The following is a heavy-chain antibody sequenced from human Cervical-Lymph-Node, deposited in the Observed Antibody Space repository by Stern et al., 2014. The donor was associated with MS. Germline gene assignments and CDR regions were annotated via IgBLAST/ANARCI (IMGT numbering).Heavy chain of an antibody. D-gene: IGHD6-13*01. CDR2: IVPGNSDP. V-gene: IGHV5-51*01. J-gene: IGHJ4*02. CDR1: GYGFSDYW. Sequence: EVQLVESGAVVRKPGDSLRISCTGSGYGFSDYWIGWVRQMPGKGLEGMVVIVPGNSDPTFTPSCEGQVTMSADKPVAPAYLQWSSLKASDTAIYFCARQIEGIPGLWGQGTLVTVSS. CDR3: ARQIEGIPGL.